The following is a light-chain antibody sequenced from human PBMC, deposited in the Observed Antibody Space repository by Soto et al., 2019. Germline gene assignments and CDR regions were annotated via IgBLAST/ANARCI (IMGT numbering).Light chain of an antibody. CDR1: QTMSSN. V-gene: IGKV3-15*01. CDR3: QQYHNWPPQYT. J-gene: IGKJ2*01. Sequence: EIVMTQSPATLSVSPGERATLSCRASQTMSSNLAWYQQKPGQAPRLLIHGASTRATGVPARFSGSGSGTEFTLTISSLQSEDLAVYYCQQYHNWPPQYTFGQGTKLQIK. CDR2: GAS.